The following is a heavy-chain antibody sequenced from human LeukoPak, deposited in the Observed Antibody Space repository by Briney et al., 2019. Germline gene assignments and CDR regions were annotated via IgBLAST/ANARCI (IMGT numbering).Heavy chain of an antibody. CDR2: IYSSGST. CDR3: ARSPALTGYLGGPYYFNY. J-gene: IGHJ4*02. V-gene: IGHV4-59*01. D-gene: IGHD3-9*01. CDR1: GGSISGFY. Sequence: SETLSLSCTVSGGSISGFYWSWIRQPPGKGLEWIGYIYSSGSTNYNPSLNSRVTISIDTSKNQFSLNLSSVTAADTAVYYCARSPALTGYLGGPYYFNYWGQGTLVTVSS.